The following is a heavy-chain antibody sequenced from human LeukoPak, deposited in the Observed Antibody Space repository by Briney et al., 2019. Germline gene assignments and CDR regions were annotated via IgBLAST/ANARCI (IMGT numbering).Heavy chain of an antibody. CDR1: GFTFSSYA. V-gene: IGHV3-30*04. Sequence: PTGGSLRLSCAASGFTFSSYAMHWVRQAPGKGLEWVAVISYDGSNKYYADSVKGRFTISRDNSKNTLYLQMNSLRAEDTAAYYCARGDDYGDYWGQGTLVTVSS. D-gene: IGHD3-16*01. J-gene: IGHJ4*02. CDR3: ARGDDYGDY. CDR2: ISYDGSNK.